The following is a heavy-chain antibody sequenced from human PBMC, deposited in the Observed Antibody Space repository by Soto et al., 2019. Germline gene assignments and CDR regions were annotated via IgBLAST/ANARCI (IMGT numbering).Heavy chain of an antibody. CDR1: RYTFTGYY. CDR2: INPNSGGT. V-gene: IGHV1-2*02. CDR3: ARDTSYSNYVTWFDP. D-gene: IGHD4-4*01. J-gene: IGHJ5*02. Sequence: ASVKVSCKASRYTFTGYYMHWVRQAPGQGLEWRGWINPNSGGTNYAQKCQGRVTITRDTSISTACMELSRLRSDDTAVYYCARDTSYSNYVTWFDPWGQGTLVTVSS.